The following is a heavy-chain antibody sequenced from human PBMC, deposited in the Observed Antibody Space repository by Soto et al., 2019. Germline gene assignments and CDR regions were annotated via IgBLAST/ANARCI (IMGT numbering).Heavy chain of an antibody. CDR2: LSDSGGSI. V-gene: IGHV3-23*01. CDR1: GFTFNRHA. J-gene: IGHJ4*02. D-gene: IGHD2-8*01. Sequence: EVQLLESGGGLVQPGGSLRLSCTASGFTFNRHAMTWVRQAPGKGLEWVSGLSDSGGSIYYADSVKGRFTISRDNSXNPLYLQMYTLRAEDTAVYYCAKVSSAWYAGFFDLWGQGTLVTVSS. CDR3: AKVSSAWYAGFFDL.